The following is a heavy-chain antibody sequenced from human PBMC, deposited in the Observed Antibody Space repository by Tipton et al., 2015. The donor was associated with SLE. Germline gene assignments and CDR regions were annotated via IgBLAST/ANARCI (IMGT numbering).Heavy chain of an antibody. J-gene: IGHJ4*02. CDR2: ITNNGNT. CDR3: ASHITTFGVGDYYFDI. V-gene: IGHV4-39*02. CDR1: DGSISGSNYY. D-gene: IGHD3-3*01. Sequence: TLSLTCTVSDGSISGSNYYWDWIRQPPGKGPEWIGRITNNGNTYYIPSLQSRVTMSVDTSKNHFSLKLSSVTAADTAMYYCASHITTFGVGDYYFDIWGQGTLVTVSS.